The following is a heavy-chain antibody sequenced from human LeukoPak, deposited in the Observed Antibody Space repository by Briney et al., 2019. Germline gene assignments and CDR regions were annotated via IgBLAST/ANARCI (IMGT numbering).Heavy chain of an antibody. CDR2: IYTSGST. CDR3: ARGPYTAARPPDY. J-gene: IGHJ4*02. CDR1: GGSISSGSYY. Sequence: SETLSLTCTVSGGSISSGSYYWSWIRQPAGKGLEWIGRIYTSGSTNYNPSLKSRVTISVDTSKNQFSLKLSSVTAADTAVYYCARGPYTAARPPDYWGQGTLVTVSS. D-gene: IGHD6-6*01. V-gene: IGHV4-61*02.